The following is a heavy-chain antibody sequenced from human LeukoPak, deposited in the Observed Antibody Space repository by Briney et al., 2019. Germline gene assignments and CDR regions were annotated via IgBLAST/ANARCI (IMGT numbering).Heavy chain of an antibody. CDR1: GFTFSSYD. J-gene: IGHJ6*02. CDR3: AKDRPNWGHIYGMDV. D-gene: IGHD7-27*01. V-gene: IGHV3-30*18. Sequence: GGSLRLSCAASGFTFSSYDMYWVRQAPGKGLEWVALISYDVSTKDYADSVKGRFTISRDNSKNTLYLQMNSLRAEDTAVYYCAKDRPNWGHIYGMDVWGQGTTVTVSS. CDR2: ISYDVSTK.